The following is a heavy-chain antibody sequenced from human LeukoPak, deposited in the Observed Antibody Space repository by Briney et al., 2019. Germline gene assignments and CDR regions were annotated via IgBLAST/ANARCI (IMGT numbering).Heavy chain of an antibody. CDR1: YFSRSTDRVG. Sequence: SAPTLFNTTATVTLSCTFSYFSRSTDRVGVGLGWIRQPPGKALERLALIYWDDDKRYSPSLKSKLTITKSSSKSQVVLTMTNMGPADTATYYCAHPGGPVSFDGCGQATVVTVSS. V-gene: IGHV2-5*02. CDR3: AHPGGPVSFDG. D-gene: IGHD3-10*01. CDR2: IYWDDDK. J-gene: IGHJ3*01.